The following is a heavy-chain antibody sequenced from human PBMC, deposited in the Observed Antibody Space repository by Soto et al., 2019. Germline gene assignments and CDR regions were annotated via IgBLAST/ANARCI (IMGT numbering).Heavy chain of an antibody. CDR2: INWNSGSI. Sequence: GGSLRLSCAAPGFTFDVYAMHCVRQVPGKGLEWVSGINWNSGSIGYGDSVKGRFAISRDNAKNSLHLQMNSLSAEDTAFYYCVKDESINWYSGHFRHWGQGTLVTVSS. CDR1: GFTFDVYA. CDR3: VKDESINWYSGHFRH. D-gene: IGHD6-13*01. V-gene: IGHV3-9*01. J-gene: IGHJ1*01.